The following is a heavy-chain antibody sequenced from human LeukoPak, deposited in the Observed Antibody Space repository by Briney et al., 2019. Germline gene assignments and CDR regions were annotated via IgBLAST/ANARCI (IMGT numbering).Heavy chain of an antibody. CDR1: GGSISGHY. D-gene: IGHD6-19*01. J-gene: IGHJ4*02. Sequence: PSETLSLTCTVSGGSISGHYWSWIRQSAGKGLEWIGHVYSSGSTYYNPSLKSRVSMSIDTSNNQFSLRMFSMTVADTAVYYCARRQALNFDYWGQGTLVTVSS. V-gene: IGHV4-4*07. CDR3: ARRQALNFDY. CDR2: VYSSGST.